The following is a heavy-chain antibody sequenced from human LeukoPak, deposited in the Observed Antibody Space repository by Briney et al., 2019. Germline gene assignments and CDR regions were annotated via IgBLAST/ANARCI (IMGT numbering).Heavy chain of an antibody. Sequence: SQTLSLTCTVSGGSISSGSYYWSWIRQPAGKGLEWIGRIYTSGSTNYNPSLKSRVTMSVDTSKNQFSLKLSSVTAADTAVYYCAQTNWNYGADWLDPWGQGTLVTVSS. J-gene: IGHJ5*02. CDR3: AQTNWNYGADWLDP. CDR2: IYTSGST. V-gene: IGHV4-61*02. CDR1: GGSISSGSYY. D-gene: IGHD1-7*01.